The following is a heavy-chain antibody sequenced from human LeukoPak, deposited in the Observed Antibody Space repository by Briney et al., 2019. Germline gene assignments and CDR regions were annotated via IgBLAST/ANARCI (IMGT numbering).Heavy chain of an antibody. Sequence: GGSLRLSCAASGFTFSSYWMHWVRQAPGKGLVWVSRTNTDGSITTYADSVMGRFTISRDNAKNSLYLQMNSLRAEDTALYYCAKDTDGAAAGTTWGHWGQGTLVTVSS. CDR3: AKDTDGAAAGTTWGH. CDR2: TNTDGSIT. D-gene: IGHD6-13*01. CDR1: GFTFSSYW. V-gene: IGHV3-74*01. J-gene: IGHJ4*02.